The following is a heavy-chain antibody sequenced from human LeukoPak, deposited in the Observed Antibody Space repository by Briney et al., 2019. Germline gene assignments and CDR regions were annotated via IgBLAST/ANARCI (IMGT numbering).Heavy chain of an antibody. CDR1: GYTFTDYY. CDR2: INSNSGAT. V-gene: IGHV1-2*02. J-gene: IGHJ4*02. Sequence: GASVKVSCKASGYTFTDYYMHWVRQGPGQGPEWMGWINSNSGATNYAQKFQGRVTMTRDTSISTVYMELSSLRSDDTAVYYCARGRDRGASTPFDYWGQGTLVTVSS. CDR3: ARGRDRGASTPFDY. D-gene: IGHD1-26*01.